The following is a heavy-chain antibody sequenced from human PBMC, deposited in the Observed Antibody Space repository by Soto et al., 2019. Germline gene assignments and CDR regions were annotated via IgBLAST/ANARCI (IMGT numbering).Heavy chain of an antibody. CDR1: GGTSRSLS. J-gene: IGHJ5*02. D-gene: IGHD2-15*01. CDR3: ASDTHSAGGWFDT. CDR2: ITPLFGIP. V-gene: IGHV1-69*17. Sequence: QVQRVQSGAEVKKPWSSVKVSCKASGGTSRSLSITWVRQAPGQGLEWMAGITPLFGIPNYPQKLQVRLTMTADNSTGTAYLELSSLRSAETAVYYCASDTHSAGGWFDTCGRGGLVTVSS.